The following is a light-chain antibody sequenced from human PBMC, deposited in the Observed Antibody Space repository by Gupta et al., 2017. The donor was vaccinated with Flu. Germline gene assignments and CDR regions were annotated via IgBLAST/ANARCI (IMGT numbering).Light chain of an antibody. J-gene: IGLJ1*01. Sequence: QSALPQPASVSGSPGQSITISCTGTSSDVGGYNYVSWYQQHPGKAPKLMIYEVSNRPSGVSNRFSGSKSGNTASLTISVLQAEDEADYYCSSYTSSSTRVFGTGTKVTVL. V-gene: IGLV2-14*01. CDR2: EVS. CDR3: SSYTSSSTRV. CDR1: SSDVGGYNY.